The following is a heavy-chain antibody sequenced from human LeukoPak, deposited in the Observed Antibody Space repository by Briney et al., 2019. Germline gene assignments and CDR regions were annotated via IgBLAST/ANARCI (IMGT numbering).Heavy chain of an antibody. V-gene: IGHV3-23*01. CDR2: ISGSGGST. J-gene: IGHJ4*02. CDR3: AKDHRDILTGYGLICDY. CDR1: GFTFSSHA. D-gene: IGHD3-9*01. Sequence: GGSLRLSCAASGFTFSSHAMSWVRQAPGKGLEWVSAISGSGGSTYYADSVKGRFTISRDNSKNTLYLQMNSLRAEDTAVYYCAKDHRDILTGYGLICDYWGQGTLVTVSS.